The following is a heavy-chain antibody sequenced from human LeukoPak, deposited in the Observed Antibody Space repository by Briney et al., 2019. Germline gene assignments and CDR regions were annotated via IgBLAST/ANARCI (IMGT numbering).Heavy chain of an antibody. CDR3: AREYPNNYYDSSGYLDAFDI. D-gene: IGHD3-22*01. CDR2: FDPEDGET. CDR1: GYTLTELS. V-gene: IGHV1-24*01. J-gene: IGHJ3*02. Sequence: ASVKVSCKVSGYTLTELSMHWVRQAPGKGLEWMGGFDPEDGETIYAQKFQGRVTMTEDTSTDTAYMELSSLRSEDTAVHYCAREYPNNYYDSSGYLDAFDIWGQGTMVTVSS.